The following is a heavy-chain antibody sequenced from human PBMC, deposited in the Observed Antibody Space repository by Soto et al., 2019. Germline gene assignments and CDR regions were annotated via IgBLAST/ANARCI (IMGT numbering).Heavy chain of an antibody. V-gene: IGHV3-7*03. CDR3: AKAFYGDYSPFDY. J-gene: IGHJ4*02. Sequence: GGSLRLSCAASGFTFSSHWMSWVRQAPGKGLEWVANIKQDGSEKYYVDSVKGRFTISRDNAKNSLYLQMNSLRAEDTAVYYCAKAFYGDYSPFDYWGQGTLVTVSS. CDR2: IKQDGSEK. CDR1: GFTFSSHW. D-gene: IGHD4-17*01.